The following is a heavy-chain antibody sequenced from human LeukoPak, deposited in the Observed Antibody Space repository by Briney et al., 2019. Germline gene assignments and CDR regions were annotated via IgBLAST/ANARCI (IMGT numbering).Heavy chain of an antibody. Sequence: ASVKVSCKASGYTVTAYYMHWVRQAPGQRLERIGWINPNSGGTNYAQKIQGRVTMTRDTSISTAYMELSRLRSDDTAVYFCAIIGYCSGGSCYSGDYWGQGTLFTVSS. CDR3: AIIGYCSGGSCYSGDY. CDR1: GYTVTAYY. D-gene: IGHD2-15*01. J-gene: IGHJ4*02. V-gene: IGHV1-2*02. CDR2: INPNSGGT.